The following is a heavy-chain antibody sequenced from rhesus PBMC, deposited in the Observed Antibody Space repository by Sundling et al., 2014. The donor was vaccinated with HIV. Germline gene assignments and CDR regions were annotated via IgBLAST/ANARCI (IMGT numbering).Heavy chain of an antibody. D-gene: IGHD6-25*01. CDR1: GGSISSNY. CDR2: IYGGSGSS. CDR3: ARSINLVVMMSPTQRQLEKYFDF. V-gene: IGHV4-147*01. Sequence: QVQLQESGPGLVKPSETLSLTCAVSGGSISSNYWSWIRQPPGRGLEWIGDIYGGSGSSSNNPSLKSRVTVSTDTSKNQFSLSLSSVTAADTAVYYCARSINLVVMMSPTQRQLEKYFDFWGHG. J-gene: IGHJ1*01.